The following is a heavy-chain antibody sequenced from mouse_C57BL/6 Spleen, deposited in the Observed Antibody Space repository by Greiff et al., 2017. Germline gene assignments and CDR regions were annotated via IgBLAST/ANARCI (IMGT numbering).Heavy chain of an antibody. Sequence: EVMLVESEGGLVQPGSSMKLSCTASGFTFSDYYMAWVRQVPEKGLEWVANINYDGSSTYYLDSLKSRFIISRDNAKNILYLQMSSLKSEDTATYDCARDGSQLGPHWYFDVWGTGTTVTVSS. CDR1: GFTFSDYY. J-gene: IGHJ1*03. CDR3: ARDGSQLGPHWYFDV. CDR2: INYDGSST. V-gene: IGHV5-16*01. D-gene: IGHD4-1*02.